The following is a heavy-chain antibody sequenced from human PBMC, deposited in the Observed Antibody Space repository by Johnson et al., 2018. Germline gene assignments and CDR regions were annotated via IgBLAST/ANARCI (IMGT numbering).Heavy chain of an antibody. CDR2: ISSSSSYI. V-gene: IGHV3-21*01. CDR1: GFTFSSYS. Sequence: VQLVESGGGLVKPGGSRRLSCAASGFTFSSYSMNWVRQAPGKGLEWVSSISSSSSYIYYADSVKGRFTISRDNAKNSPYLQINSLRAEDTACYYCARETPYFDNLNGDPTSDYGMGVWGQGTTVTVSS. CDR3: ARETPYFDNLNGDPTSDYGMGV. D-gene: IGHD3-9*01. J-gene: IGHJ6*02.